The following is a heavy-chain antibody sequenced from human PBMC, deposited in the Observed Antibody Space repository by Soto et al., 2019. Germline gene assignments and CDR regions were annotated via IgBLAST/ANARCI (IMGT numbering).Heavy chain of an antibody. D-gene: IGHD6-13*01. Sequence: QVQLQESGPGLVKPSGTLSLTCAVSGGSISSSNWWSWVRQPPGKGPGGIGEIYHRGSTNYNPSLESRVPISVHKSQNPFSLKLSSVTAAATAVYYCARVLGGSWSPVDYWGQGTLVTVSS. J-gene: IGHJ4*02. V-gene: IGHV4-4*02. CDR3: ARVLGGSWSPVDY. CDR1: GGSISSSNW. CDR2: IYHRGST.